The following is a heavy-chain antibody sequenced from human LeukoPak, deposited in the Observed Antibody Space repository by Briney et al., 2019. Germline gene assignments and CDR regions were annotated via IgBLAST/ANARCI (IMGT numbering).Heavy chain of an antibody. D-gene: IGHD6-13*01. Sequence: SETLSLTCTVSGGSISSSSYYWGWIRQPPGKGLEWIGSIYYSGSTYYNPSLKSRVTISVDTSKNQFSLKLSPVTAADTALYYCAILIAAAGNFDYWGQGTLVTVSS. CDR3: AILIAAAGNFDY. J-gene: IGHJ4*02. V-gene: IGHV4-39*07. CDR2: IYYSGST. CDR1: GGSISSSSYY.